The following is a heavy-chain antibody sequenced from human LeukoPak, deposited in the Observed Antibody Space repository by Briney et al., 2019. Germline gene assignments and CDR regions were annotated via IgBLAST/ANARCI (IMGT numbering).Heavy chain of an antibody. V-gene: IGHV4-4*07. J-gene: IGHJ4*02. CDR3: ARARLAVAGTIFDY. D-gene: IGHD6-19*01. Sequence: PSETLSLTCTVSGGSISSYYWSWIRQPAGKGLEWIGRIYTSGSTNYNPSLKSRVTISVDKSKNQFSLKLSSVTAADTAVYYCARARLAVAGTIFDYWGQGTLVTVS. CDR2: IYTSGST. CDR1: GGSISSYY.